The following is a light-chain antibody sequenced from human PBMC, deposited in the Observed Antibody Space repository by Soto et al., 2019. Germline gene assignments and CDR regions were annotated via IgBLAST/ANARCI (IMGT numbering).Light chain of an antibody. CDR3: AAWDDSLSGRV. CDR1: GSNVGTNY. V-gene: IGLV1-47*01. Sequence: QPVLTQPPSASGTPGQRVTISCSGSGSNVGTNYVYWYQQLPGTAPKLLIYANDQRPSGVPDRFSGSKSGTSASLAISGLRSEDEADYYCAAWDDSLSGRVFGGGTQLTVL. CDR2: AND. J-gene: IGLJ3*02.